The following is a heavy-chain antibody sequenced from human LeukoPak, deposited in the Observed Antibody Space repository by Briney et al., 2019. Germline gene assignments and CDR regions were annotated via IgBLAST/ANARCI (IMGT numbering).Heavy chain of an antibody. V-gene: IGHV4-39*07. CDR2: IYYSGST. J-gene: IGHJ4*02. CDR1: GGSISSYY. D-gene: IGHD3-3*01. CDR3: ASLTRSYYDFWSGYYSFDY. Sequence: SETLSLTCTVSGGSISSYYWGWIRQPPGKGLEWIGSIYYSGSTYYNPSLKSRVTISVDTSKNQFSLKLSSVTAADTAVYYCASLTRSYYDFWSGYYSFDYWGQGTLVTVSS.